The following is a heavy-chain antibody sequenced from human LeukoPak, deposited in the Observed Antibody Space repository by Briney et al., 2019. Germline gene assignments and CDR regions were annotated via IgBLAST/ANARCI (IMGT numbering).Heavy chain of an antibody. CDR2: IYHSGST. Sequence: SETLSLTCTVSGYSISSGYYWGWIRQPPGKGLAWIGGIYHSGSTYYNPSLKSRVTISVGTSKNQFSLKLSSVTAADTAVYYCARAPGTTFDYWGHGNMVTVSS. CDR1: GYSISSGYY. V-gene: IGHV4-38-2*02. CDR3: ARAPGTTFDY. J-gene: IGHJ4*01. D-gene: IGHD4-17*01.